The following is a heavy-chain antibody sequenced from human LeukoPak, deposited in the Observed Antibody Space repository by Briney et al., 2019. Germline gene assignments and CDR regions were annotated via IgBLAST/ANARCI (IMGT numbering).Heavy chain of an antibody. CDR2: ISWNGGRI. Sequence: PGGSLRLSCAASGFTFDDYAMHWVRQAPGKGLEWVSGISWNGGRIGYADSVKGRFTISRDNAKNSLYLQMNSLRAEDMALYYCAKDRSSSGFLGTFDIWGQGTMVTVSS. CDR1: GFTFDDYA. CDR3: AKDRSSSGFLGTFDI. D-gene: IGHD6-13*01. V-gene: IGHV3-9*03. J-gene: IGHJ3*02.